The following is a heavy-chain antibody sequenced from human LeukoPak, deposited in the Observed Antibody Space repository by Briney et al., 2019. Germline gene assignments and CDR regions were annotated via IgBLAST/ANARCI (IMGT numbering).Heavy chain of an antibody. D-gene: IGHD2-15*01. CDR1: GGSVSGYH. CDR3: ARVTAAGGGFDH. V-gene: IGHV4-59*02. CDR2: IYFTGST. J-gene: IGHJ4*02. Sequence: KPSETLSLTCTVSGGSVSGYHWSRIRQPPGQGLECIGHIYFTGSTTYNPSLKSRVTISVDTSQNQFSLSLTSVTSADTAVYYCARVTAAGGGFDHWGQGTLVTVSS.